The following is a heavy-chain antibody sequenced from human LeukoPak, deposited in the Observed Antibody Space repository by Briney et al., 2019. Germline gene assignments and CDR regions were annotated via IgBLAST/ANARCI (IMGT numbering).Heavy chain of an antibody. CDR3: ARDGNYGDYDPAY. CDR1: GYTFTSYD. J-gene: IGHJ4*02. V-gene: IGHV1-8*01. Sequence: ASVKASCKASGYTFTSYDINWVRQATGQGLEWMGWMNPNSGNTGYAQKFQGRVTMTRDNSINTAYMELSSLKSEDTAVYYCARDGNYGDYDPAYWGQGTLVTVSS. CDR2: MNPNSGNT. D-gene: IGHD4-17*01.